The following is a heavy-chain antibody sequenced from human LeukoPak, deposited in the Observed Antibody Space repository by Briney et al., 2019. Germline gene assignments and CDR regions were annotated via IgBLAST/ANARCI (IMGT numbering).Heavy chain of an antibody. J-gene: IGHJ4*02. V-gene: IGHV3-53*01. CDR1: GFTVSSSY. CDR3: AREVVSTPSYFDS. CDR2: LYRGDSA. Sequence: PGGSLRLSCAASGFTVSSSYMYWVRQAPGKGLEWVSLLYRGDSAIYAESVRGRFTISRDNSKNTLYLLMNSLIPEDTAVYYCAREVVSTPSYFDSWGQGTLVTVSS. D-gene: IGHD2-15*01.